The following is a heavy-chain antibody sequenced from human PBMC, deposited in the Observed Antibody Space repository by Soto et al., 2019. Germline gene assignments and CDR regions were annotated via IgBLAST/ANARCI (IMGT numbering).Heavy chain of an antibody. D-gene: IGHD5-12*01. J-gene: IGHJ4*02. CDR3: ARSGYSGYDWVY. CDR1: GGSISSGGYS. Sequence: QRQLQESGSGLVKPSQTLSLTCAVSGGSISSGGYSWSWIRQPPGKGLEWIGYIYHSGSTYYNPSLKSRVTISVDRSKNQFSLKLSSVTAADTAVYYCARSGYSGYDWVYWGQGTLVTVSS. V-gene: IGHV4-30-2*01. CDR2: IYHSGST.